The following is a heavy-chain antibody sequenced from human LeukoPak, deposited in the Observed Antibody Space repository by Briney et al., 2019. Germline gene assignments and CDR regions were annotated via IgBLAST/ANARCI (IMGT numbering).Heavy chain of an antibody. D-gene: IGHD7-27*01. J-gene: IGHJ2*01. CDR2: IIPIFGTA. CDR3: ARRPNWATDWYFDL. V-gene: IGHV1-69*05. Sequence: SVKVSCKASGGTFSSYAISWVRQAPGQGLEWMGGIIPIFGTANYAQKFQGRVTTTTDESTSTAYMELSSLRSEDTAVYYCARRPNWATDWYFDLWGRGTLVTVSS. CDR1: GGTFSSYA.